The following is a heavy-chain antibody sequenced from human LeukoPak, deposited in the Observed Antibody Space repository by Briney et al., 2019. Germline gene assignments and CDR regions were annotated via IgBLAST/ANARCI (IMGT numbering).Heavy chain of an antibody. Sequence: GGSLRLSCAASGFTFSSYSMNWVRQAPGKGLEWVSSISSSSSYLYYADSVKGRFTISRDNAKNSLYLQMNSLRAEDTAVYYCARDPPGYSSGWTDYWGQGTLVTVSS. CDR1: GFTFSSYS. CDR2: ISSSSSYL. V-gene: IGHV3-21*01. J-gene: IGHJ4*02. D-gene: IGHD6-19*01. CDR3: ARDPPGYSSGWTDY.